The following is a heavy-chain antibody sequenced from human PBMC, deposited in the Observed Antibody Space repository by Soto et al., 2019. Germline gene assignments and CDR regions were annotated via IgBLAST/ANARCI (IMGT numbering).Heavy chain of an antibody. CDR1: NGSILLYY. V-gene: IGHV4-59*08. CDR2: IYYSEST. D-gene: IGHD5-18*01. J-gene: IGHJ4*02. Sequence: SETLSLTCTVSNGSILLYYWTCIRHPPGKGLEWIWYIYYSESTNYNPSIKSRVNMSIDTSKNQFSLKLTSVTAADTAVYYCATYDVDTAMDHWGQGTLVTVSS. CDR3: ATYDVDTAMDH.